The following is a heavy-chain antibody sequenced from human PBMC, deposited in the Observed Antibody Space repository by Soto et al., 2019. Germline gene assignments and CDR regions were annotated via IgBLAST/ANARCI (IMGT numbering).Heavy chain of an antibody. D-gene: IGHD6-19*01. V-gene: IGHV3-23*01. J-gene: IGHJ4*02. CDR1: GFNFKKFA. CDR2: ISCCGGST. CDR3: AKADGEQWLIPHLDN. Sequence: GGSLRLSCEASGFNFKKFAMGWVRQAPGEGLEWVSGISCCGGSTFYTDSVKGRFSLARDDSKNTLSLQLNSLRVEDTAHYYCAKADGEQWLIPHLDNWGQGTLVTVSS.